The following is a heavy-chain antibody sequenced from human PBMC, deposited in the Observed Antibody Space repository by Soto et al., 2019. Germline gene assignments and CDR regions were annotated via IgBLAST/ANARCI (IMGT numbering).Heavy chain of an antibody. CDR3: ASPDYSGGWLGWLDP. D-gene: IGHD6-19*01. CDR1: GGSINNSTYY. J-gene: IGHJ5*02. V-gene: IGHV4-39*01. CDR2: IYYSGRT. Sequence: QLQLQESGPGLVKPSETLSLTCTVSGGSINNSTYYWAWIRQPPGKGLEWIGSIYYSGRTYFNPSLRGRVTQSTATSKKQFSLKLRSVTAADTDVYYCASPDYSGGWLGWLDPWGQGSLVTVSS.